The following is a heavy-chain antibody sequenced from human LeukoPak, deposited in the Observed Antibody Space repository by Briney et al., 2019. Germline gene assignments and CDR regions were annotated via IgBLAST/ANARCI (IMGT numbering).Heavy chain of an antibody. D-gene: IGHD6-13*01. CDR2: INPTGGST. CDR1: GYTFTTYY. J-gene: IGHJ5*02. CDR3: ALYSTTWS. Sequence: ASVKVSCKASGYTFTTYYIHWVRQAPGQGLEWMGIINPTGGSTNYAQQVQGRVTMTRGTSTRTVFMELNSLRSEDTAVYSCALYSTTWSWGPGTLVTVSS. V-gene: IGHV1-46*01.